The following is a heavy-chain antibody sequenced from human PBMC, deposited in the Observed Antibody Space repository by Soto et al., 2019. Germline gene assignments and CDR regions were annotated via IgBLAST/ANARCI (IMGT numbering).Heavy chain of an antibody. CDR1: GGSVRSGSYY. CDR2: IYYTGTT. Sequence: SETLSLTCTVSGGSVRSGSYYWSWSRQPPGKGLEWIGFIYYTGTTNYNPSLKSRVTISVDTSKNQFSLNLLSLTAADTAVYYCARERTGDPTFFDYWGQGALVTVSS. J-gene: IGHJ4*02. V-gene: IGHV4-61*01. D-gene: IGHD1-1*01. CDR3: ARERTGDPTFFDY.